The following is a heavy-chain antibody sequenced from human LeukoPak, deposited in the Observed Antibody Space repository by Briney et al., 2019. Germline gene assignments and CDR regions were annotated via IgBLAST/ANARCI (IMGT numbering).Heavy chain of an antibody. CDR3: AREGGPYRPLDY. Sequence: PSETLSLTCGVSGGSISSTNCWTGVRRPPGKGLEWIGEVHLDGRTNYKPSLQSRLTMSVDFSENHISLKLTSVTAADTAVYYCAREGGPYRPLDYSGQGTLVTVSS. J-gene: IGHJ4*02. V-gene: IGHV4-4*02. CDR1: GGSISSTNC. CDR2: VHLDGRT.